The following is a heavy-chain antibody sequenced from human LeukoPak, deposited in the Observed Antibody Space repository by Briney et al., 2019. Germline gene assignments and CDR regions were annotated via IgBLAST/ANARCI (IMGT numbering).Heavy chain of an antibody. D-gene: IGHD2-21*01. CDR3: ARKFVDY. CDR1: GFTFSNYD. V-gene: IGHV3-30*02. CDR2: IDYDGTVK. Sequence: GGSLRLSCAASGFTFSNYDMYRVRQAPGKGLEWVAFIDYDGTVKYYEDSVKGRFTISRDNSKHTVYLQMNSLRTEDTAIYYCARKFVDYWGQGTLVTVSS. J-gene: IGHJ4*02.